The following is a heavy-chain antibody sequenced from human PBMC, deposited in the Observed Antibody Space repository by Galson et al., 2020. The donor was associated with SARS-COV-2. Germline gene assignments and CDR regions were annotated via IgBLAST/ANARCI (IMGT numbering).Heavy chain of an antibody. J-gene: IGHJ6*02. CDR2: IYHSGST. CDR1: GGSISSSNW. CDR3: ARDRKTRGSGSVPVLDGWDYYYYGMDV. Sequence: SETLSLTCAVSGGSISSSNWWSWVRQPPGKGLEWTGEIYHSGSTNYNPSLKSRVTISVDKSKNQFSLKLSSVTAADTAVYYCARDRKTRGSGSVPVLDGWDYYYYGMDVWGQGTTVTVSS. D-gene: IGHD6-19*01. V-gene: IGHV4-4*02.